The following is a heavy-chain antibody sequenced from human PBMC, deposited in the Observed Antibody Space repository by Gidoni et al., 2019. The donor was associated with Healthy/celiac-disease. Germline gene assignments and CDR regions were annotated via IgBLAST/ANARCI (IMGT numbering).Heavy chain of an antibody. CDR1: GLTFSSYA. Sequence: QVQLVQSAAEVKKPGSSVKASCKAPGLTFSSYAISRLRQAPGQGLAWMGGIIPICGTANYAQKFQGRVTISADKSTSTAYMELSSLRSEDTAVYYCARPQAVAGTGGGGGYYYYGMDVWGQGTTVTVSS. V-gene: IGHV1-69*06. CDR3: ARPQAVAGTGGGGGYYYYGMDV. D-gene: IGHD6-19*01. CDR2: IIPICGTA. J-gene: IGHJ6*02.